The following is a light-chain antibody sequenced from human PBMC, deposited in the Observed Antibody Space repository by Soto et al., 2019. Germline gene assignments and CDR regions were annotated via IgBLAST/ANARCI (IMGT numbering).Light chain of an antibody. CDR2: LGS. Sequence: DIVMTQSPLSLPVTPGEPASISCRSSQSLLHSNGYNYLDWYLQKPGQSPQLLIYLGSNRASGVPDKFSGSVSGTDFTLKISRVEAEDVGVYYCMQALQTPQVTFGGGTKVEIK. J-gene: IGKJ4*01. V-gene: IGKV2-28*01. CDR1: QSLLHSNGYNY. CDR3: MQALQTPQVT.